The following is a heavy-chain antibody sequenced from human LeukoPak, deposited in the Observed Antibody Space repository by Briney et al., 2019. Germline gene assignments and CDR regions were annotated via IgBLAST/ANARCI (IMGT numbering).Heavy chain of an antibody. V-gene: IGHV3-9*01. Sequence: GRSLRLSCVASGFKFSDYAMHWVRQAPGKGLEWVSGLSWHSGSIGYADSVKGRFIISRDNAKNSLNLEMNSLRPEDSALYYCAKETKVGENLYYFDYWGRGTLVTVSS. CDR3: AKETKVGENLYYFDY. CDR1: GFKFSDYA. J-gene: IGHJ4*02. D-gene: IGHD1-26*01. CDR2: LSWHSGSI.